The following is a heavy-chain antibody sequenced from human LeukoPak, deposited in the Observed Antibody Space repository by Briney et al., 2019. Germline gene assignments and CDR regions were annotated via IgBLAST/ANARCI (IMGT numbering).Heavy chain of an antibody. CDR1: GGSISSGGYY. V-gene: IGHV4-31*03. D-gene: IGHD1-26*01. CDR3: ARLRGSYSSPGDY. Sequence: PSETLSLTCTVSGGSISSGGYYWSRIRQHPGKGLEWIGYIYYSGSTYYNPSLKSRVTISVDTSKNQFSLQLSSVTAADTAVYYCARLRGSYSSPGDYWGQGTLVTVSS. J-gene: IGHJ4*02. CDR2: IYYSGST.